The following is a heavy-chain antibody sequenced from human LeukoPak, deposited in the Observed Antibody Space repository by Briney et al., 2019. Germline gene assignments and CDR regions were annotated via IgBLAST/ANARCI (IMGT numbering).Heavy chain of an antibody. J-gene: IGHJ4*02. CDR2: ISYDGINK. Sequence: GGSLRLSCAASGFTFSTYGMHWVRQAPGKGLEWMAVISYDGINKDYADSVKDRFTVSRDNSKNTLYLQMYSLRAEDTAVYFCARDFDTLTGYYWKSFDYWGQGTLVTVSS. CDR1: GFTFSTYG. CDR3: ARDFDTLTGYYWKSFDY. V-gene: IGHV3-30*03. D-gene: IGHD3-9*01.